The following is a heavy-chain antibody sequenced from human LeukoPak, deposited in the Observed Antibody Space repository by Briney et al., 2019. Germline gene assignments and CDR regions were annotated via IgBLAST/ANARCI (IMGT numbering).Heavy chain of an antibody. CDR2: MYHSGST. D-gene: IGHD1-26*01. V-gene: IGHV4-38-2*02. CDR1: GYSISSGYY. CDR3: GRDRSGGYSVDY. Sequence: SETLSLTCAVSGYSISSGYYWGWIWQPPGKGLEWIASMYHSGSTYYNPSLKSRVTLSVDTSKNQFSLKMSSVTAADTAAYYCGRDRSGGYSVDYWGQGTLVTVS. J-gene: IGHJ4*02.